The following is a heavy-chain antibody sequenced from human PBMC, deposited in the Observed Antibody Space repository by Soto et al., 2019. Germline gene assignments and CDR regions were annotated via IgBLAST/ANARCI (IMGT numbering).Heavy chain of an antibody. Sequence: GGSLRLSCAASGLTFSSYSMNWVRQAPGKGLEWVSSISSSSSYIYYADSVKGRFTISRDNAKNSLYLQMNSLRAEDTAVYYCARDATIAARPGWFDPWGQGTLVTVSS. CDR2: ISSSSSYI. CDR1: GLTFSSYS. D-gene: IGHD6-6*01. CDR3: ARDATIAARPGWFDP. V-gene: IGHV3-21*01. J-gene: IGHJ5*02.